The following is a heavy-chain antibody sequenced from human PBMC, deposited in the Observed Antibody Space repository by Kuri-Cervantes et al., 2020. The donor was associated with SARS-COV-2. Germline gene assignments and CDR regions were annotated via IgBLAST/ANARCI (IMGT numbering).Heavy chain of an antibody. CDR1: GGSISGYY. Sequence: SETLSLTCTLSGGSISGYYWSWIRQSAGKGLEFIGRAYSSGGTNYNPSLESRVTMSIDTAKNQVSLRLTSVTAADTAVYYCARETLGDDSIHYGMDVWGQGTSVTVSS. D-gene: IGHD2/OR15-2a*01. CDR2: AYSSGGT. J-gene: IGHJ6*02. CDR3: ARETLGDDSIHYGMDV. V-gene: IGHV4-4*07.